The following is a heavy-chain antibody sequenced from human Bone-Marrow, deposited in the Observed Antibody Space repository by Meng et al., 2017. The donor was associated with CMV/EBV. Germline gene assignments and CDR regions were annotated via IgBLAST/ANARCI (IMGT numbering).Heavy chain of an antibody. J-gene: IGHJ3*02. V-gene: IGHV3-9*01. CDR3: AKDIMDTANDAFDI. CDR1: GFTFDDYA. CDR2: ISWNSGSI. Sequence: GGSLRLSCAASGFTFDDYAMHWVRQAPGKGLEWVSGISWNSGSIGYADSVKGRFTISRDNAKNSLYLQMNSLRAEDTALYYCAKDIMDTANDAFDIWGQGTMVTVSS. D-gene: IGHD5-18*01.